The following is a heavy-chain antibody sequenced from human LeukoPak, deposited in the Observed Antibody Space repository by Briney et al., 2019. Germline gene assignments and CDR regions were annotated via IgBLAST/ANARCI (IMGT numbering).Heavy chain of an antibody. CDR1: GFTFSSYS. J-gene: IGHJ6*03. CDR2: IRYDGSNK. CDR3: AKIHHGYCSSTSCFRYYYYYMDV. V-gene: IGHV3-30*02. Sequence: GGSLRLSCAASGFTFSSYSMNWVRQAPGKGLEWVAFIRYDGSNKYYADSVKGRFTISRDNSKNTLYLQMNSLRAEDTAVYYCAKIHHGYCSSTSCFRYYYYYMDVWGKGTTVTISS. D-gene: IGHD2-2*01.